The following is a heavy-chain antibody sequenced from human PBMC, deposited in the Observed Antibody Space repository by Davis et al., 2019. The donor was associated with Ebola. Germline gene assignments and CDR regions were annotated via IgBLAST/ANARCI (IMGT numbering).Heavy chain of an antibody. J-gene: IGHJ4*02. Sequence: GESLKISCAASGFVFRNYAMSWVRQAPGKGLEWVSGISSDSGNTYYIASVRGRFTISRDNSKNTLYLQMNSLRAEDTAVYYCARGLTDLDWLLVGGEHYFDYWGQGTLVTVSS. D-gene: IGHD3-9*01. CDR2: ISSDSGNT. CDR1: GFVFRNYA. CDR3: ARGLTDLDWLLVGGEHYFDY. V-gene: IGHV3-23*01.